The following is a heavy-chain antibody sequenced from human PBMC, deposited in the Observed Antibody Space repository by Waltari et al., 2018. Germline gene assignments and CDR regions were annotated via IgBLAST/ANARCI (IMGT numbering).Heavy chain of an antibody. V-gene: IGHV3-23*01. J-gene: IGHJ4*02. CDR3: AKDRGTVNPYYFEY. Sequence: AMSWVRQAPGKGLEWVSGISGSGGSTYYTDSVKGRFTISRDNSKNTLYLQMNSLRGEDTAVYYCAKDRGTVNPYYFEYWGQGTLVTVSS. CDR1: A. D-gene: IGHD4-17*01. CDR2: ISGSGGST.